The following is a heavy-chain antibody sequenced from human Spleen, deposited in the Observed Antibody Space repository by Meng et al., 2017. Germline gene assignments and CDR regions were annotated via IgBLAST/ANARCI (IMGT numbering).Heavy chain of an antibody. Sequence: QVQLVQSGTEVKNSGASVKVSCKASGDTFNNYVISWVRQAPGQGLEWVGGIIPTLDSVDYARKFQGRVTISADKSTSAASLELSSLTPDDTAVYFCARGVTTVTTMYYFDLWGQGTLVTVSS. CDR1: GDTFNNYV. CDR3: ARGVTTVTTMYYFDL. CDR2: IIPTLDSV. D-gene: IGHD4-17*01. V-gene: IGHV1-69*10. J-gene: IGHJ4*02.